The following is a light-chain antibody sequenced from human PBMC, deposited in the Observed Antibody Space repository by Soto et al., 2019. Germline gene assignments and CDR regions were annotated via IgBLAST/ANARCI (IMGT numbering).Light chain of an antibody. CDR3: SSYTSSSTLV. V-gene: IGLV2-14*01. Sequence: QSVLTQPASVSGSPGQSITISCTGSSSDVGGYNYVSWYQQHPGKAPKLMIYEVSNRPSGISNRFSGSKSGNTASLTLSGLQAEDEADYYCSSYTSSSTLVFGGGTKVTAL. CDR1: SSDVGGYNY. CDR2: EVS. J-gene: IGLJ2*01.